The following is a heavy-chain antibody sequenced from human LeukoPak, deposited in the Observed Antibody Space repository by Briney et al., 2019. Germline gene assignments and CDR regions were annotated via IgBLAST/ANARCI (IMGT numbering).Heavy chain of an antibody. J-gene: IGHJ4*02. D-gene: IGHD3-22*01. CDR1: GGSISSYY. CDR2: IYTSGST. V-gene: IGHV4-4*07. CDR3: AREDDSSGYYIGLFDY. Sequence: SETLSLTCTVSGGSISSYYWSWIRQPAGKGLEWIGRIYTSGSTNYNPSLKNRVTMSVDTSKNQFSLKLSSVTAADTAVYYCAREDDSSGYYIGLFDYWGQGTLVTVSS.